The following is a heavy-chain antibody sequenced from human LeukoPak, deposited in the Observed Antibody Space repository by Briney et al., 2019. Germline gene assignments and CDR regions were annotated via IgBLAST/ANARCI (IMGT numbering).Heavy chain of an antibody. J-gene: IGHJ4*02. CDR3: AREQAPGFVVATISGRSYYFDY. D-gene: IGHD5-12*01. Sequence: GASVKVSCKASGYTFTSYYMHWVRQAPGQGLEWMGIINPSGGSTSYAQKFQGRVTMTRDMSTSTVYMELSSLRSEDTAVYYCAREQAPGFVVATISGRSYYFDYWGQGTLVTVSS. CDR2: INPSGGST. CDR1: GYTFTSYY. V-gene: IGHV1-46*01.